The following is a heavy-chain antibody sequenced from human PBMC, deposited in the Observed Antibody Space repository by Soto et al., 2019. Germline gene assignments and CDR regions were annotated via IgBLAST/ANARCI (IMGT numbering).Heavy chain of an antibody. V-gene: IGHV4-59*01. D-gene: IGHD2-15*01. CDR2: IHYSGST. Sequence: LCGGSISGYYWSWLRQPQGKGLEWIGYIHYSGSTNYNPSLKSRVTISVDTSKNQFSLKLSSVTAADTAVYHCARSGCSAGSCYPLSWFDPWGQGTLVTVSS. CDR1: GGSISGYY. J-gene: IGHJ5*02. CDR3: ARSGCSAGSCYPLSWFDP.